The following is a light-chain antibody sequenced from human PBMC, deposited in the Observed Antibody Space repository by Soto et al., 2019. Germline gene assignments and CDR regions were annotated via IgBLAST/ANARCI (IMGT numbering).Light chain of an antibody. CDR3: SSYTNINTSACV. CDR2: EVT. V-gene: IGLV2-14*01. J-gene: IGLJ1*01. Sequence: QSALTQPASVSGSPGQSIAISCTGTSGDIGSYNRVSWYQQLPGKAPKLIIYEVTAWPSGVSNRFSGSKSGNTASLTISGLQAEDEAEYYCSSYTNINTSACVFGTGTKVTVL. CDR1: SGDIGSYNR.